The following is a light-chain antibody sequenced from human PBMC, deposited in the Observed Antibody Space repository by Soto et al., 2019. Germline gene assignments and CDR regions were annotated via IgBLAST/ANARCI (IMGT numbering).Light chain of an antibody. CDR3: QQYIHWPPLT. J-gene: IGKJ4*01. CDR1: QRISSN. V-gene: IGKV3-15*01. Sequence: EIVMTQSPATLSVSPGERATLSCRASQRISSNLAWYQHKTGQAPRLLIYAASTRATGIPARFSGSGSETEFTLTISSLQSEDFAVYYCQQYIHWPPLTFGGGTKVEIK. CDR2: AAS.